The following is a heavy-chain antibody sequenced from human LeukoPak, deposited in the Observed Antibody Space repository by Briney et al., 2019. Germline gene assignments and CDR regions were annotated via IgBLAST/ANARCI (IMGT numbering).Heavy chain of an antibody. CDR2: ISGYSGST. Sequence: ASVKVSCKASRYTFTDYYMHWVRQAPGQGLEWMGWISGYSGSTNYAQKLQGRVTMTTDTSTTTAYMELRSLKSDDTAVYYCARGHSSGRDYYFDTWGQGTLVTVSS. V-gene: IGHV1-18*04. CDR1: RYTFTDYY. D-gene: IGHD6-19*01. CDR3: ARGHSSGRDYYFDT. J-gene: IGHJ4*02.